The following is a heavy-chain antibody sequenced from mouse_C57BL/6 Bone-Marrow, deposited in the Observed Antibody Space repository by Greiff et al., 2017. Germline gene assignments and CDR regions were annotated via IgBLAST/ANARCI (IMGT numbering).Heavy chain of an antibody. J-gene: IGHJ2*01. V-gene: IGHV1-26*01. CDR1: GYTFTDYY. D-gene: IGHD2-4*01. CDR3: AIGGYNDYDECDYFDY. CDR2: INPNNGGT. Sequence: VQLQQSGPELVKPGASVKISCKASGYTFTDYYMNWVKQSHGKSLEWIGDINPNNGGTSYNQKFKGKATLTVDKSSSTAYMELRSLTSEDSAVYYCAIGGYNDYDECDYFDYWGQGTTLTVSS.